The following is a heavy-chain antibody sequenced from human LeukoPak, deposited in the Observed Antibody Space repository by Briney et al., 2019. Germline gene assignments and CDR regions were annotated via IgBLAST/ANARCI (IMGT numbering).Heavy chain of an antibody. Sequence: GGSLRLSCAASGFIFDDYGMSWVRQAPGKGLEWVSGINWNGGSTGYADSVKGRFTISKDNAKNSLHLQMNSLRAEDTALYYWARVGVVGCLDYWGQGTLVTVSS. CDR1: GFIFDDYG. V-gene: IGHV3-20*04. CDR3: ARVGVVGCLDY. J-gene: IGHJ4*02. CDR2: INWNGGST. D-gene: IGHD3-3*01.